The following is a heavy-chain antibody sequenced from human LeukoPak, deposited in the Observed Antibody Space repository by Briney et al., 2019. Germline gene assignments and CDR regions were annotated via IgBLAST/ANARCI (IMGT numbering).Heavy chain of an antibody. J-gene: IGHJ5*02. D-gene: IGHD6-6*01. V-gene: IGHV3-21*01. CDR2: ISSSSTYI. CDR1: GFTFSNYI. CDR3: ARVDSRSTVWWFDP. Sequence: GGSLRLSCAASGFTFSNYIMNWVRQAPGKGLEWASSISSSSTYIYYADSVKGRFTISRDNAKNSLYLQMNSLRAEDTALYYCARVDSRSTVWWFDPWGQGTLVTVSS.